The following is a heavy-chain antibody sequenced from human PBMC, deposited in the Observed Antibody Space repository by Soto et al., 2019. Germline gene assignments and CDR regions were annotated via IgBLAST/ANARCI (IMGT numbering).Heavy chain of an antibody. CDR1: GYTLTELS. CDR2: FDPEDGET. CDR3: ATAVLRYFDWLFPFDY. V-gene: IGHV1-24*01. J-gene: IGHJ4*02. Sequence: RASVKVSCKVSGYTLTELSMHWVRQAPGKGLEWMGGFDPEDGETIYAQKFQGRVTMTEDTSTDTAYMELSSLRSEDTAVYYCATAVLRYFDWLFPFDYWGQGTLVTVSS. D-gene: IGHD3-9*01.